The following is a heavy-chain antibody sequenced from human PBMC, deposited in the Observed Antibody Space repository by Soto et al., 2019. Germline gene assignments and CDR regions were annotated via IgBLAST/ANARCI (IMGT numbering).Heavy chain of an antibody. V-gene: IGHV1-69*12. D-gene: IGHD3-3*02. CDR3: ARDKDREQLGGNYYYALGV. CDR2: IIPIFRTP. Sequence: HVQLVQSGAEVKKPGSSVKVSCKASGDTFSSFAISWVRQAPGQGLEWMGGIIPIFRTPKYAQKFQGRVTITADEPTSTAYMQLSSLRSEDTAVYYCARDKDREQLGGNYYYALGVWGQGTTVIVSS. J-gene: IGHJ6*02. CDR1: GDTFSSFA.